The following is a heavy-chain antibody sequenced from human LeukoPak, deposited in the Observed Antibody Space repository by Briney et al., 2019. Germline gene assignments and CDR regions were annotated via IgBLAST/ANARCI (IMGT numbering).Heavy chain of an antibody. J-gene: IGHJ3*02. CDR3: VGEGLWFGELFQPKTDAFDI. D-gene: IGHD3-10*01. CDR1: GGSISSDSYY. CDR2: IYTSGST. V-gene: IGHV4-61*02. Sequence: PSETLSLTCTVSGGSISSDSYYWSCIRQPAGKGLEWIGRIYTSGSTNYNPSLKSRVTISVDTSKNQFSLKLSSVTAADTAVYYCVGEGLWFGELFQPKTDAFDIWGQGTMVTVSS.